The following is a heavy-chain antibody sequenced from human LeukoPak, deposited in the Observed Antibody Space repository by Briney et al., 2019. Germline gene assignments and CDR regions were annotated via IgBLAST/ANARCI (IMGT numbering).Heavy chain of an antibody. CDR3: ARDARGYSYGQNFDY. D-gene: IGHD5-18*01. Sequence: ASVKVSCKASGGTFSSYAISWVRQAPGQGLEWMGIINPSGGSTSYAQKFQGRVTMTRDTSTSTVYMELSSLRSEDTAVYYCARDARGYSYGQNFDYWGQGTLVTVSS. J-gene: IGHJ4*02. V-gene: IGHV1-46*01. CDR2: INPSGGST. CDR1: GGTFSSYA.